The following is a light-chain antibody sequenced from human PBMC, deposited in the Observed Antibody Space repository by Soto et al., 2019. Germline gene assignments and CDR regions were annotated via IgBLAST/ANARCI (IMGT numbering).Light chain of an antibody. V-gene: IGLV1-44*01. CDR2: SNN. Sequence: QSVLTQPPSASGTPGQRVTISCSGTSSNIGSNTVNWYQQLRGTSPKLLIYSNNQRPSGVPDRFSGSKSGTSASLAISGLQSEDEADYYCAAWDDSLNAVVFGGGTKVTVL. CDR3: AAWDDSLNAVV. J-gene: IGLJ2*01. CDR1: SSNIGSNT.